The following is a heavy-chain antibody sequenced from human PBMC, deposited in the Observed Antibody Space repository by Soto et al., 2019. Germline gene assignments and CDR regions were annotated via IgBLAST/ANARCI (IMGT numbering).Heavy chain of an antibody. CDR1: GFSVSNYG. V-gene: IGHV3-33*01. CDR2: VWKDGNTK. CDR3: ARGAAWTDEAFDI. J-gene: IGHJ3*02. D-gene: IGHD6-25*01. Sequence: QVQLVESGGGVVQPGQSLRLSCAASGFSVSNYGMHWVRQAPGKGLEWVAVVWKDGNTKHYGDSVKGRFTISRVNSKNTLELQMTSLRGEDTAVYYCARGAAWTDEAFDIWGQGTMVTVSS.